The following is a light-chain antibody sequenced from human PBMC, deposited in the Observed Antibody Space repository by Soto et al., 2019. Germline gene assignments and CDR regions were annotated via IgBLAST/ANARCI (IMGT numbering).Light chain of an antibody. CDR1: SSDVGGYNY. J-gene: IGLJ7*01. V-gene: IGLV2-14*01. Sequence: QSALTQPASVSGSPGQSITISCTGTSSDVGGYNYVSWYQQHPGKAPKLMIYEVSNRPSGVSNRFSGSKSGNTASLTISGQHAEEEADYYCSSYRSSTVVFGGGTQLTVL. CDR3: SSYRSSTVV. CDR2: EVS.